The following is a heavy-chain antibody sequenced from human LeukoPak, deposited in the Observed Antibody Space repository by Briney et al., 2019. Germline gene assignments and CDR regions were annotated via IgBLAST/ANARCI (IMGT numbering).Heavy chain of an antibody. Sequence: HPGGSLRLSCAASGFTFSSYGMSWVRQAPGKGLEWVSAISGSGGSTYYADSVKGRFTISRDNSKNTLYLQMNSLRAEDTAVYYCAKDGIAAAEIDYWGQGTLVTVSS. CDR3: AKDGIAAAEIDY. CDR1: GFTFSSYG. V-gene: IGHV3-23*01. D-gene: IGHD6-13*01. J-gene: IGHJ4*02. CDR2: ISGSGGST.